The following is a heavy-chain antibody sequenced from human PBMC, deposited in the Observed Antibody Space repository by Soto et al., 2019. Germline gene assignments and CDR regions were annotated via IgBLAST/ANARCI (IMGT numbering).Heavy chain of an antibody. CDR2: ISYDGSNK. D-gene: IGHD1-26*01. J-gene: IGHJ6*03. CDR3: AKDGGRLPSRYHYYYYYMDV. CDR1: GFTFSSYG. V-gene: IGHV3-30*18. Sequence: GGSLRLSCAASGFTFSSYGMHWVRQAPGKGLEWVAVISYDGSNKYYADSVKGRFTISRDNSKNTLYLQMNSLRAEDTAVYYCAKDGGRLPSRYHYYYYYMDVWGKGTTVTVSS.